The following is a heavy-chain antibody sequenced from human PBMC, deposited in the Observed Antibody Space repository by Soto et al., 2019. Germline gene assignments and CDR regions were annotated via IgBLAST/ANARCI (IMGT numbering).Heavy chain of an antibody. CDR1: GYTFTGYA. CDR2: INAGNGNT. CDR3: ARSLRAAAGSGLDY. D-gene: IGHD6-13*01. J-gene: IGHJ4*02. Sequence: ASVKVSCKASGYTFTGYAMHWVRQAPGQRLEWMGWINAGNGNTKYSQKFQGRVTITRDTSASTAYMELSSLRSEDTAVYYCARSLRAAAGSGLDYWGQGTLVTVSS. V-gene: IGHV1-3*01.